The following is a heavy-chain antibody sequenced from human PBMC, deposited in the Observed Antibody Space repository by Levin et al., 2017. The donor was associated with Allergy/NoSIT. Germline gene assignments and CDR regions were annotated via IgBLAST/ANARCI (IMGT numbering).Heavy chain of an antibody. CDR3: ARDLGELSNDYGDYVGWYFDR. CDR2: ISSSSSTI. D-gene: IGHD4-17*01. V-gene: IGHV3-48*01. CDR1: GFTFSSYS. Sequence: PGGSLRLSCAASGFTFSSYSMNWVRQAPGKGLEWVSYISSSSSTIYYADSVKGRFTISRDNAKNSLYLQMNSLRAEDTAVYYCARDLGELSNDYGDYVGWYFDRWGRGTLVTVSS. J-gene: IGHJ2*01.